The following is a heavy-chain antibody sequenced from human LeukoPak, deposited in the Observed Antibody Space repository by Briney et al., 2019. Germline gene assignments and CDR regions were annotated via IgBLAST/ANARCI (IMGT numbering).Heavy chain of an antibody. CDR3: ARELPREVTLDY. J-gene: IGHJ4*02. CDR1: GLTLSSYE. CDR2: INSDGSRT. Sequence: PGGSLRLPCAASGLTLSSYEMHWVRQAPGKGLVWVSRINSDGSRTGYADSVKGRFTITRDNAKNTLYLQMNSLRTEDTDIYYCARELPREVTLDYWGQGTLVTVSS. D-gene: IGHD2-21*02. V-gene: IGHV3-74*01.